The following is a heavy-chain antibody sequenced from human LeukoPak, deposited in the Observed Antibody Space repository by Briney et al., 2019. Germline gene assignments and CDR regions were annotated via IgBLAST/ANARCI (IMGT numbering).Heavy chain of an antibody. J-gene: IGHJ4*02. Sequence: EASVKVSCKASGGTFSNYAINWVRQAPGQGLEWMGRVFPIFGTPNYAQKFQGRVTFTADKSTSTAYMGLSSLTSEDTAVYYCARDQGDDYWGQGTLVTVSS. V-gene: IGHV1-69*06. D-gene: IGHD3-10*01. CDR3: ARDQGDDY. CDR1: GGTFSNYA. CDR2: VFPIFGTP.